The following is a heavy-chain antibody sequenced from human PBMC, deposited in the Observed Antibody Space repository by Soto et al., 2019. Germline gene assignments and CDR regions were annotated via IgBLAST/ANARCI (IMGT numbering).Heavy chain of an antibody. D-gene: IGHD3-3*01. J-gene: IGHJ4*02. V-gene: IGHV5-51*01. CDR2: IYPGDSDT. CDR3: ARGRITTFGVAPGDY. Sequence: GESLKISCKGSGYSFTSYWIGWVRQMPGKGLEWMGIIYPGDSDTRYSPSFQGQVTISADKSISTAYLQWSSLKASDTAMYYCARGRITTFGVAPGDYWGQGTLVTVSS. CDR1: GYSFTSYW.